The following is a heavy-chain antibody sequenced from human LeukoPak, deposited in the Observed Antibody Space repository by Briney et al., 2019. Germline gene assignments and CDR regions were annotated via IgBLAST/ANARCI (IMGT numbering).Heavy chain of an antibody. Sequence: SSETLSLTYTVSGGSISSSYWTWIRQPPGKGREWLGYIYYSGSTNYNPSLKSRVTISVDTSKNQFSLNLSSVTAADTAVYYCASAIAEDFYYYYMDVWGKGTTVTVSS. CDR3: ASAIAEDFYYYYMDV. CDR1: GGSISSSY. V-gene: IGHV4-59*01. J-gene: IGHJ6*03. D-gene: IGHD1-14*01. CDR2: IYYSGST.